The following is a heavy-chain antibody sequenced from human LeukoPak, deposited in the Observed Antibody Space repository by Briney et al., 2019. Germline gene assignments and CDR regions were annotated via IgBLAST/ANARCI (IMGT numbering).Heavy chain of an antibody. J-gene: IGHJ4*02. CDR1: GYTFTGYY. CDR2: INPNNGGT. CDR3: ARLMVRGVITTDY. V-gene: IGHV1-2*06. Sequence: ASVKVSCKASGYTFTGYYIHWVRQAPGQGLEWMGRINPNNGGTNYAQKFQGRVTMTRDMSMSTAYMELSRLRSVDTAVYYCARLMVRGVITTDYWGQGTLVTVSS. D-gene: IGHD3-10*01.